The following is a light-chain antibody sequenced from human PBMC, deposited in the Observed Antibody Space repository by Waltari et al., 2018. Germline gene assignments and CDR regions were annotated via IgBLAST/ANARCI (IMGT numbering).Light chain of an antibody. J-gene: IGKJ2*01. CDR3: HQYYSPVYT. CDR1: QSLLDSSNNRNY. CDR2: WAS. Sequence: IVMTQFPESLAVSLGERATVNCKSSQSLLDSSNNRNYLAWYQQKAGQPPKVLISWASTRETGVPDRISGSGSGTDFTLTINSLQAEDVAVYYCHQYYSPVYTFGQGTKLEIK. V-gene: IGKV4-1*01.